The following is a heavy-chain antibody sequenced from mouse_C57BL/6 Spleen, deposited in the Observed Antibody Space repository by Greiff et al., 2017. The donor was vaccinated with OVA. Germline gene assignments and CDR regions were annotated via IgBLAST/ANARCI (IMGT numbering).Heavy chain of an antibody. CDR1: GYTFTSYW. CDR3: ASGGIYYYGSSFYYYAMDY. D-gene: IGHD1-1*01. Sequence: QVQLQQPGAELVKPGASVKLSCKASGYTFTSYWMQWVKQRPGQGLEWIGEIDPSDSSTNYNQKFKGKATLTVDTSSSTAYMQLSSLTSEDSAVYYCASGGIYYYGSSFYYYAMDYWGQGTSVSVSS. V-gene: IGHV1-50*01. CDR2: IDPSDSST. J-gene: IGHJ4*01.